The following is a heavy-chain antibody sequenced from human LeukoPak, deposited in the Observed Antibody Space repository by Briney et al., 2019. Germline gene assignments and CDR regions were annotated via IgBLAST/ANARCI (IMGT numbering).Heavy chain of an antibody. D-gene: IGHD2-15*01. J-gene: IGHJ6*03. V-gene: IGHV4-59*01. CDR1: GDSISSYY. CDR3: ARGGGRNYYMDV. Sequence: SETLSLTCTVSGDSISSYYWSWIRQPPGKGLEWIGYIYYSGSTNYNPSLKSRVTISVDTSKNQFSLKLSSVTAADTAVYYCARGGGRNYYMDVWGKGTTVTVSS. CDR2: IYYSGST.